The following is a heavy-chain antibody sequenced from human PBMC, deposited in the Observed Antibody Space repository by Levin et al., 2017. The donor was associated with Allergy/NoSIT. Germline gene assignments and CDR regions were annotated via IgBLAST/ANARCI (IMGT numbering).Heavy chain of an antibody. J-gene: IGHJ4*02. CDR3: AKGRVDTAMVIDY. Sequence: GESLKISCAASGFTFSSYAMSWVRQAPGKGLEWVSAISGSGGSTYYADSVKGRFTISRDNSKNTLYLQMNSLRAEDTAVYYCAKGRVDTAMVIDYWGQGTLVTVSS. CDR1: GFTFSSYA. CDR2: ISGSGGST. D-gene: IGHD5-18*01. V-gene: IGHV3-23*01.